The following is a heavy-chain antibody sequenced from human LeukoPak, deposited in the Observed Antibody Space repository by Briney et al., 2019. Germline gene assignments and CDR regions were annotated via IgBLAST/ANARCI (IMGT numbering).Heavy chain of an antibody. Sequence: SQTLSLTCAISGDSVSGSPAVWNWIRQSPSRGLEWLGRAYYRSKWYIDYAVSVKGRITITPDTSKNQFSLQLNSVAPEDTAVYYCARGAVRGGTNFDYWGQGTLVTVSS. D-gene: IGHD3-10*01. V-gene: IGHV6-1*01. CDR1: GDSVSGSPAV. J-gene: IGHJ4*02. CDR3: ARGAVRGGTNFDY. CDR2: AYYRSKWYI.